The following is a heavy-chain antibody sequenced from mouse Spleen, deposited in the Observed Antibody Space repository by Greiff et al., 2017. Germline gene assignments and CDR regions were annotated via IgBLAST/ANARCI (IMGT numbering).Heavy chain of an antibody. V-gene: IGHV1S56*01. CDR1: GYTFTSYY. D-gene: IGHD4-1*01. J-gene: IGHJ4*01. Sequence: QVQLQQSGPELVKPGASVRISCKASGYTFTSYYIHWVKQRPGQGLEWIGWIYPGNVNTKYNEKFKGKATLTADKSSSTAYMQLSSLTSEDSAVYFCALTGTWAMDYWGQGTSVTVSS. CDR2: IYPGNVNT. CDR3: ALTGTWAMDY.